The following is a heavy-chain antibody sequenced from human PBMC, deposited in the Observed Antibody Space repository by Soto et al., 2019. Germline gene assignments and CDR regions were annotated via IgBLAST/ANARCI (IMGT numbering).Heavy chain of an antibody. J-gene: IGHJ4*02. CDR3: AKDLRTGIVVVPAAIPFDY. D-gene: IGHD2-2*01. V-gene: IGHV3-23*01. CDR1: GFTFSSYA. CDR2: ISGSGGST. Sequence: PGGSLRLSCAASGFTFSSYAMSWVRQAPGKGLEWVSAISGSGGSTYYADSVKGRFTISRDNSKNTLYLQMNSLRAEDTAVYYCAKDLRTGIVVVPAAIPFDYWGQGTLVTVSS.